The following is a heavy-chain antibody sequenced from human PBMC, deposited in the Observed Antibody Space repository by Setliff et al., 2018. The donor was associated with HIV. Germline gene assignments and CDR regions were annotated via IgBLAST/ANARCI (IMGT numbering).Heavy chain of an antibody. CDR3: ARHYYTDPFDY. D-gene: IGHD3-22*01. CDR2: IYPSGTT. J-gene: IGHJ4*02. Sequence: PSETLSLTCTVSGGSISNYYWSWIRQPPGKGLEWIGYIYPSGTTDYNPSLKSRVTMSVDTSNSHFSLKLASVTAADTAVYYCARHYYTDPFDYWGQGTLVTAPQ. CDR1: GGSISNYY. V-gene: IGHV4-4*08.